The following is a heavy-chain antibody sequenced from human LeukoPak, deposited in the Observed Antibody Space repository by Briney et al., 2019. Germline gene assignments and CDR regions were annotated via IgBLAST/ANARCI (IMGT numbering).Heavy chain of an antibody. CDR3: AGLRYFDLSIDY. CDR1: GGSFSGYY. D-gene: IGHD3-9*01. CDR2: INHSGST. V-gene: IGHV4-34*01. Sequence: SETLSLTCAVYGGSFSGYYWSWIRQPPGKGLEWIGEINHSGSTNYNPSLKSRVTISVDTSKNQFSLKLSSVTAADTAVYYCAGLRYFDLSIDYWGQGTLVTVSS. J-gene: IGHJ4*02.